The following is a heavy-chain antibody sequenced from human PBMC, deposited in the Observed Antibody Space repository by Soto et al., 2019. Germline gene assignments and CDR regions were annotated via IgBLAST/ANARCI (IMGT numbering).Heavy chain of an antibody. J-gene: IGHJ5*02. CDR1: GFTVSSYA. CDR3: ARGNLP. CDR2: ISYDGSNK. Sequence: GGSLRLSCAASGFTVSSYAMHWVRQAPGKGLEWVAVISYDGSNKYYADSVKGRFTISRDNSKNTLYLQMNSLRAEDTAVYYCARGNLPWGQGTLVTVSS. V-gene: IGHV3-30-3*01.